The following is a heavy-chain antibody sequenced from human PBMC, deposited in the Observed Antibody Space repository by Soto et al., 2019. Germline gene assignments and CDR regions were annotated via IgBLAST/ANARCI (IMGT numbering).Heavy chain of an antibody. V-gene: IGHV1-69*02. CDR1: GGTFSSYT. D-gene: IGHD1-26*01. J-gene: IGHJ4*02. Sequence: QVQLVQSGAEVKKPGSSVKVSCKASGGTFSSYTISWVRQAPGQGLEWMGRIIPILGIANYAQKFQGRVTITADKSTSTAYMELSSLRSEDTAVYYCARVGARAVDYWGQGTLVTVSS. CDR3: ARVGARAVDY. CDR2: IIPILGIA.